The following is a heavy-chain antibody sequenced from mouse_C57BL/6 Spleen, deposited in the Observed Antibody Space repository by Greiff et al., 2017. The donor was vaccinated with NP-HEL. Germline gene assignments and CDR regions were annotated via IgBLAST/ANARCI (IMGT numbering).Heavy chain of an antibody. CDR3: AAYCDYGAGFAY. D-gene: IGHD2-4*01. V-gene: IGHV1-69*01. CDR1: GYTFTSYW. CDR2: IDPSDSYT. J-gene: IGHJ3*01. Sequence: VQLQQSGAELVMPGASVKLSCKASGYTFTSYWMHWVKQRPGQGLEWIGEIDPSDSYTNYNQKFKGKSTLTVDKSSSTAYMQLSSLTSEDSAVYYCAAYCDYGAGFAYWGQGTLVTVSA.